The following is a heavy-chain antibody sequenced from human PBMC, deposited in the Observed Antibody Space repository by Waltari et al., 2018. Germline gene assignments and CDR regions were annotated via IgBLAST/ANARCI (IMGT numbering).Heavy chain of an antibody. CDR3: ARAGAVRGRYYFDY. Sequence: VQLVQSGAEVKKPGASVNVSCKASGYIFTNYYEHWVRQAPGQGLEWMGIINPSGGSTRNAQKFQGRVTMTRDTSTSTVHMEMSSLRSEDTAVYYCARAGAVRGRYYFDYWGQGSLVTVSS. V-gene: IGHV1-46*01. CDR2: INPSGGST. CDR1: GYIFTNYY. J-gene: IGHJ4*02. D-gene: IGHD3-10*01.